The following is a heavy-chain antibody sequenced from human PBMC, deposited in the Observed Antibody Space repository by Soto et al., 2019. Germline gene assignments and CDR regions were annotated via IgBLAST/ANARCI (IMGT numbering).Heavy chain of an antibody. J-gene: IGHJ6*02. D-gene: IGHD6-19*01. CDR2: IVPIFGTT. CDR1: GGTFSNYA. V-gene: IGHV1-69*12. CDR3: ARVEAVAGLYNYHGLDG. Sequence: QVQLVQSGAEVKKPGSSVKVSCKVSGGTFSNYAIDWVRLAPGHGLEWMGGIVPIFGTTYYTQKFQGRATIIADDSTTTAYLEMSSLRSEDTAIYYCARVEAVAGLYNYHGLDGWGQGTAVTVSS.